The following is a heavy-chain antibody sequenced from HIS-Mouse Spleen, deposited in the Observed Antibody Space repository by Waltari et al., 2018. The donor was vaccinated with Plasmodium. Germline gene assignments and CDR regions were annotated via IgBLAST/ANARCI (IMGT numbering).Heavy chain of an antibody. J-gene: IGHJ4*02. Sequence: QVQLQESGPGLVKPSATLSLTCTLSGGSIGSYSWSWIRLPPGKGLEWIAYIYYSGSTNYNPSLKSRVTISVDTSKNQFSLKLSSVTAADTAVFYCARGGYSSSSDYFDYWGQGTLVTVSS. CDR1: GGSIGSYS. V-gene: IGHV4-59*01. D-gene: IGHD6-6*01. CDR3: ARGGYSSSSDYFDY. CDR2: IYYSGST.